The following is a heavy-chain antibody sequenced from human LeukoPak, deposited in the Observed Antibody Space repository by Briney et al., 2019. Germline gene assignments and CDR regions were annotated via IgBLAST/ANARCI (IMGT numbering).Heavy chain of an antibody. V-gene: IGHV1-46*01. CDR2: INPSGGST. D-gene: IGHD3-10*01. J-gene: IGHJ6*03. CDR1: GYTFTSYY. Sequence: ASVKVSCKASGYTFTSYYMHWVRQAPGQGLEWMGIINPSGGSTSYAQKFQGRVTMTRDMSTSTVYMELSGLRSEDTAVYYCARGVGSGSYYVVYCYMDVWGKGTTVTASS. CDR3: ARGVGSGSYYVVYCYMDV.